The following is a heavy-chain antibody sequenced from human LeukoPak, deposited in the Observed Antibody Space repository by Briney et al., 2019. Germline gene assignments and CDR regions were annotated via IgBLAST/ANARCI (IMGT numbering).Heavy chain of an antibody. CDR3: ARVFSVGGDYFDY. Sequence: GGSLRLSCAASGFTFSYYYMSWIRQAPGKGLEWISYISTSDSTIYYADSVKGRFTISRDNAKNSLYLQMNSLRAEDTAVYYCARVFSVGGDYFDYWGQGTLVTVSS. D-gene: IGHD5/OR15-5a*01. J-gene: IGHJ4*02. CDR1: GFTFSYYY. V-gene: IGHV3-11*01. CDR2: ISTSDSTI.